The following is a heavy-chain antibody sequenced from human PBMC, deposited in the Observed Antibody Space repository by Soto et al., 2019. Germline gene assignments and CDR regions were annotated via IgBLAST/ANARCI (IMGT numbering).Heavy chain of an antibody. CDR2: IHYSGTT. CDR3: AAGEASSRNLAPYYLDF. D-gene: IGHD6-13*01. Sequence: SETLSLTCTVSGGSMRNYFWTWVRQPPGKGLEWIGYIHYSGTTSFFPSYNPSLRSRVTISEDTSKNQFSLKLLSVTTADTAVYFCAAGEASSRNLAPYYLDFWGQGTLVTVSS. CDR1: GGSMRNYF. J-gene: IGHJ4*02. V-gene: IGHV4-59*01.